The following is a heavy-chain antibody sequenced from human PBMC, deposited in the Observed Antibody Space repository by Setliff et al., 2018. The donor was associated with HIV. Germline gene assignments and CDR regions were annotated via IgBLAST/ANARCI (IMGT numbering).Heavy chain of an antibody. CDR2: ISAYNGNT. J-gene: IGHJ4*02. CDR1: GYTFTGYY. CDR3: AGSILTGYYTFGADY. Sequence: ASVKVSCKASGYTFTGYYMHWVRQAPGQGLEWMGWISAYNGNTNYAQKLQGRVTMTTDTSTSTAYMELRSLRSDDTAVYYCAGSILTGYYTFGADYWGQGTLVTVSS. D-gene: IGHD3-9*01. V-gene: IGHV1-18*04.